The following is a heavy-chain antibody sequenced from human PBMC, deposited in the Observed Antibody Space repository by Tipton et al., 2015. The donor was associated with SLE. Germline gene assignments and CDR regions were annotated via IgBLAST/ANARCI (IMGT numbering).Heavy chain of an antibody. D-gene: IGHD6-19*01. CDR1: GVSISSSTYF. V-gene: IGHV4-39*07. J-gene: IGHJ5*02. Sequence: TLSLTCSVSGVSISSSTYFWGWIRQPPGEKLEWIGYFLYAGNTFYSPSLKSRVTTSVDTSKNQISLKVYSVTAADTAVYYCARGAIAVAGSGWFDPWGQGTLVIVSS. CDR3: ARGAIAVAGSGWFDP. CDR2: FLYAGNT.